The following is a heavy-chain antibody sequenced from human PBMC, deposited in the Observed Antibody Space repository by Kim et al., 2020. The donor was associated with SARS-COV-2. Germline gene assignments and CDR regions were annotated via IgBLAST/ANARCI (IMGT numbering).Heavy chain of an antibody. J-gene: IGHJ6*02. V-gene: IGHV1-18*04. CDR3: ARDEVLGGFGDQNYYYYGMDV. CDR2: ISAYNGNT. CDR1: GYTFTSYG. D-gene: IGHD3-10*01. Sequence: ASVKVSCKASGYTFTSYGISWVRQAPGQGLEWMGWISAYNGNTNYAQKLQGRVTMTTDTSTSTAYMELRSLRSDDTAVYYCARDEVLGGFGDQNYYYYGMDVWGQGTTVTVSS.